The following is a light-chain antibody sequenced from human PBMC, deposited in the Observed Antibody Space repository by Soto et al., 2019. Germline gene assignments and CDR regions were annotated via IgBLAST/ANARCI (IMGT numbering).Light chain of an antibody. V-gene: IGKV3-15*01. Sequence: EIVMTQSPATLSVSPGERATLSCRASQSVSSNLAGYQQKPGQTPRILLHVASTRATRITARFSGSGSGTEFTLTISSLQSEDFAAYYCQQYNDSPLTFGGGTKVEIK. CDR3: QQYNDSPLT. J-gene: IGKJ4*01. CDR2: VAS. CDR1: QSVSSN.